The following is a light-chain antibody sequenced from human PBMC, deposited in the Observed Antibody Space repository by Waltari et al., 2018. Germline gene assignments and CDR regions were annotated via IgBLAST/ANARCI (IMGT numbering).Light chain of an antibody. CDR1: QSVLYSSNNKNY. V-gene: IGKV4-1*01. CDR3: QQYYDTPYT. Sequence: DIVMTQSPDSLAVSPGERATINCKSSQSVLYSSNNKNYLAWYQQKPGQPPKLLIYWASTRESGAPDRFSGSGSGTDFTLTISSLQAEDVAVYYCQQYYDTPYTFGQGTKLEIK. CDR2: WAS. J-gene: IGKJ2*01.